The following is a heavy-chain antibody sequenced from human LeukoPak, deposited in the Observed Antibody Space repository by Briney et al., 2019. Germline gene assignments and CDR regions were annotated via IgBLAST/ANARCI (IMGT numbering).Heavy chain of an antibody. CDR2: IYYSGST. CDR3: ARVGIVVVTAIYWYFDL. CDR1: GGSISSYY. J-gene: IGHJ2*01. D-gene: IGHD2-21*02. V-gene: IGHV4-59*12. Sequence: SETLSLTCTVSGGSISSYYWSWIRQPPGKGLEWIGYIYYSGSTYYNPSLKSRVTISVDTSKNQFSLKLSSVTAADTAVYYCARVGIVVVTAIYWYFDLWGRGTLVTVSS.